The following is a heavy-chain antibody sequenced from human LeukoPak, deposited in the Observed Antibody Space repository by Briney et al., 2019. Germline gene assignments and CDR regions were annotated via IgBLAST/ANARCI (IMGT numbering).Heavy chain of an antibody. J-gene: IGHJ4*02. Sequence: GGSLRLSCAASGFTFGSYEMNWVRQAPGKGLEWVSYISSGGSTIYYADSVKGRFTISRDNAKNSMYLQMNSLRAEDTAVYYCARFSNNYYSYFDYWGQGTLVTVSS. V-gene: IGHV3-48*03. CDR1: GFTFGSYE. D-gene: IGHD3-22*01. CDR3: ARFSNNYYSYFDY. CDR2: ISSGGSTI.